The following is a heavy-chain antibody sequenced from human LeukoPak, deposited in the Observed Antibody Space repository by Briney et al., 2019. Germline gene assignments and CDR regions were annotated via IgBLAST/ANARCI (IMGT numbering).Heavy chain of an antibody. CDR2: IHYSGST. Sequence: SETLSLTCTVSAGSISSYYWSWIRQPPGKGLEWIGYIHYSGSTNQNPSLKSRVTISVDTSKNQFSLNLSSVTAADTAVYYCARVGSYAFDISGQGTMLTVSS. J-gene: IGHJ3*02. V-gene: IGHV4-59*01. CDR1: AGSISSYY. CDR3: ARVGSYAFDI.